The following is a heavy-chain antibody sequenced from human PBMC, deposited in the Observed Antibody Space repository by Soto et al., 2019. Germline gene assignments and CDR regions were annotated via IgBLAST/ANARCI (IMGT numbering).Heavy chain of an antibody. Sequence: ASVKVSCKASGYDFSSYAMHWVRQAPGQRLEWMGWINIGSGNTEYSQNFQDRITITRDTSSSTVYMELNSLKSEDTAVYYCARDGGDCGYRLIYYYYIGLDFWGLG. CDR2: INIGSGNT. D-gene: IGHD5-12*01. J-gene: IGHJ6*02. V-gene: IGHV1-3*04. CDR3: ARDGGDCGYRLIYYYYIGLDF. CDR1: GYDFSSYA.